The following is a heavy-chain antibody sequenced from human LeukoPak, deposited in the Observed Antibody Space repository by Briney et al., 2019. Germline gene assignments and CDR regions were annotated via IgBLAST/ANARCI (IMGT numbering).Heavy chain of an antibody. CDR3: ARRFPPRRNYDSRGYYSYYFDY. Sequence: SVKVSCKASGGTFSSYAISWVRQAPGQGLEWMGGIIPIFGTANYAQKFQGRVTITAGEATGTAYMELSSLRSEDKALSYCARRFPPRRNYDSRGYYSYYFDYWGQGTLVTVSS. J-gene: IGHJ4*02. CDR1: GGTFSSYA. V-gene: IGHV1-69*01. D-gene: IGHD3-22*01. CDR2: IIPIFGTA.